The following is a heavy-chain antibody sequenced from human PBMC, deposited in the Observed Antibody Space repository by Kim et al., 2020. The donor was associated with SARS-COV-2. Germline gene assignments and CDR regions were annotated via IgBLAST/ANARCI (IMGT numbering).Heavy chain of an antibody. CDR3: AKPGRWRFLEALGWFDP. D-gene: IGHD3-3*01. V-gene: IGHV3-23*01. J-gene: IGHJ5*02. Sequence: VKGRFTISRDNSKNTLYLQMNSLRAEDTAVYYCAKPGRWRFLEALGWFDPWGQGTLVTVSS.